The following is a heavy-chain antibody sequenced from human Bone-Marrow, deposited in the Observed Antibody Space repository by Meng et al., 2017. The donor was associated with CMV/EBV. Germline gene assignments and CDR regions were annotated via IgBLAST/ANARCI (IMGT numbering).Heavy chain of an antibody. CDR2: MNPNSGNT. J-gene: IGHJ4*02. V-gene: IGHV1-8*01. Sequence: SVKVSCKVSGYTFTRYEIMWVRQATGQGLEWMGWMNPNSGNTGYAQKFQGRVTMTRDTSISTDYMELSSLRSEDTAVYYCARARSSSRSGGFDYWGQGTLVTVSS. D-gene: IGHD6-13*01. CDR3: ARARSSSRSGGFDY. CDR1: GYTFTRYE.